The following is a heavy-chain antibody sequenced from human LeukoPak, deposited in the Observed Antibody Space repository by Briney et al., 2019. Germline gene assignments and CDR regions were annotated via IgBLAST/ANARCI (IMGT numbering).Heavy chain of an antibody. Sequence: PSETLSLTCTVSGASISGYYWTWIRQPPGKGLEWMGEINHSGSTNYNPSLKSRVTISVDMSKNQFSLKLSSVTAADTAVYYCARRVVVPAVGFDYWGQGTLVTVFS. CDR3: ARRVVVPAVGFDY. CDR1: GASISGYY. CDR2: INHSGST. D-gene: IGHD2-15*01. J-gene: IGHJ4*02. V-gene: IGHV4-34*01.